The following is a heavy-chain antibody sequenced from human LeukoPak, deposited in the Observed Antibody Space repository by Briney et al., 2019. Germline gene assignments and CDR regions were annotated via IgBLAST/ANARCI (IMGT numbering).Heavy chain of an antibody. V-gene: IGHV1-58*02. CDR2: IVVGSGNT. CDR1: GFTFTSSA. J-gene: IGHJ3*02. D-gene: IGHD1-26*01. Sequence: ASVKVSCKASGFTFTSSAMQWVRQARGQRLEWIGWIVVGSGNTSYAQKFQERVTITRDMSTSTAYMELSSLRSEDTAVYYCAADSWELLPRAFDIWGQGTMVTVSS. CDR3: AADSWELLPRAFDI.